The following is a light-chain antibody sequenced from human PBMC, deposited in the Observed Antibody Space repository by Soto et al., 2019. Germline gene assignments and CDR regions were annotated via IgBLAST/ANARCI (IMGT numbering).Light chain of an antibody. CDR3: QQRSNWPPIT. V-gene: IGKV3-11*01. Sequence: ATLFCRASQSVTSNLAWYQQKPGQAPRLLIYGASTRATGIPARFSGSGSGTDFTLTISSLEPEDFAVYYCQQRSNWPPITFGQGTRLEIK. J-gene: IGKJ5*01. CDR1: QSVTSN. CDR2: GAS.